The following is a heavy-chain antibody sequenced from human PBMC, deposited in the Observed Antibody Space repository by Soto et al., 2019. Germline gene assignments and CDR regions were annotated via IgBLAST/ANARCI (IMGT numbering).Heavy chain of an antibody. CDR1: GFTFDDYA. V-gene: IGHV3-9*01. CDR2: ISWNSGSI. D-gene: IGHD3-10*01. CDR3: AKDIGRFGELYYFDY. J-gene: IGHJ4*02. Sequence: GGSLRLSCAASGFTFDDYAMHWVRQAPGKGLEWVSGISWNSGSIGYADSVKGRFTISRDNAKNSLYLQMNSLRAEDTALYYCAKDIGRFGELYYFDYWGQGTLVTVSS.